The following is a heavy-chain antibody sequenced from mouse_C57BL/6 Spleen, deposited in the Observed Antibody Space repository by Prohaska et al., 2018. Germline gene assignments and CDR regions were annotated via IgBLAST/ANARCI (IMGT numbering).Heavy chain of an antibody. CDR1: GYTFTSYW. CDR2: IDPSESDT. Sequence: QVQLQQPGAELVMPGASVKLSCKASGYTFTSYWMHWVKQRPGQGLEWIGEIDPSESDTNYNRKFKSKATLTVNKSYTIVFMKLSCRTSKDYAVRFHGTTFA. D-gene: IGHD2-13*01. CDR3: GTTFA. V-gene: IGHV1-69*01. J-gene: IGHJ3*01.